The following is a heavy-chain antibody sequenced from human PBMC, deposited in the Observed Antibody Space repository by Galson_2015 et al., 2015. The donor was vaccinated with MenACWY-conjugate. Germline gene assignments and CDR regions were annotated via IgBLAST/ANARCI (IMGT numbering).Heavy chain of an antibody. V-gene: IGHV2-70*11. D-gene: IGHD3-22*01. CDR2: IYWRDNK. J-gene: IGHJ3*02. Sequence: PALVKPTQTLTLTCTFSGFSLSTYEMCIYWVRQPPGKALEWLARIYWRDNKNYTTSLKTRLTISKDTSTNQVVLTMTNVDPVDTATYYCARMHIVLDATDAFGIWGQGTMVTVSS. CDR3: ARMHIVLDATDAFGI. CDR1: GFSLSTYEMC.